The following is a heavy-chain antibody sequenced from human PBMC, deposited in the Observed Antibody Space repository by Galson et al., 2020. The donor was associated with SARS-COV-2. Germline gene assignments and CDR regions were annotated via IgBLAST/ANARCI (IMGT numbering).Heavy chain of an antibody. V-gene: IGHV3-11*05. Sequence: KIGESLKISCAAPGFTFSDYYMSWIRQAPGKGLEWVSYISSSSSYTNYADSVKGRFTISRDNAKNSLYLQMNSLRAEDTAVYYCARVERGYCSSTSCYSHGYYYYMDVWGKGTTVTVSS. D-gene: IGHD2-2*02. CDR2: ISSSSSYT. J-gene: IGHJ6*03. CDR1: GFTFSDYY. CDR3: ARVERGYCSSTSCYSHGYYYYMDV.